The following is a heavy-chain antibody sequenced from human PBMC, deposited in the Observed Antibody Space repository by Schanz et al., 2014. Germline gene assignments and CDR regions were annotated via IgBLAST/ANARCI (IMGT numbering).Heavy chain of an antibody. CDR2: ISHDGSNK. Sequence: QVQLAESGGGVVQPGRSLRLSCAASGFAFNNYGMHWVRQAPGKGLEWVALISHDGSNKHYVDSVEGRFTISRDNSKSMLFLEMSSLRVEDTAVYYCVREENYPSFLGYYYYMDVWGKGTSVTVSS. J-gene: IGHJ6*03. V-gene: IGHV3-30*19. CDR1: GFAFNNYG. CDR3: VREENYPSFLGYYYYMDV. D-gene: IGHD3-10*01.